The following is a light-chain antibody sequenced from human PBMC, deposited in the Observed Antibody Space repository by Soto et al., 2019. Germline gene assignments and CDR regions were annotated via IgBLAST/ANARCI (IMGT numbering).Light chain of an antibody. V-gene: IGKV3-20*01. CDR2: GAS. CDR3: QQYGSALPIT. CDR1: QSVTSSY. J-gene: IGKJ5*01. Sequence: VLTQSPGTLSLSPGERATLSCRASQSVTSSYLAWYQQKPGQAPRLLIYGASSRAPGIPDRFSGSGSGTDFSLTISRLEPEDFAVYYCQQYGSALPITFGQGTRLEIK.